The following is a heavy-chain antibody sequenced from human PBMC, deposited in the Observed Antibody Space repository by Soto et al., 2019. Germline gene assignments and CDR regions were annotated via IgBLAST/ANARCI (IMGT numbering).Heavy chain of an antibody. CDR2: IYYSGST. Sequence: QVQLQESGPGLVKPSQTLSLTCTVSGGSISSGDYYWSWIRQPPGKGLEWIGYIYYSGSTYYNPSLKRRVTISVDTSKNQFSLKLSSVTAADTAVYYCARDPTVVKWAFDIWGQGTMVTVSS. CDR3: ARDPTVVKWAFDI. CDR1: GGSISSGDYY. J-gene: IGHJ3*02. V-gene: IGHV4-30-4*01. D-gene: IGHD4-17*01.